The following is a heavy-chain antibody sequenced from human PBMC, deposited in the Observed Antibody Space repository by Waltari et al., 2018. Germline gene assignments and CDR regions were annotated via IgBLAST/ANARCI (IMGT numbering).Heavy chain of an antibody. D-gene: IGHD5-12*01. V-gene: IGHV4-39*07. CDR3: ARDPWARSGYDQGAFDI. CDR2: IYYSGST. J-gene: IGHJ3*02. Sequence: QLQLQESGPGLVKPSETLSLTCTVSGGSISSSSYYWGWIRRPPGKGLEWIGSIYYSGSTYYNPSLKSRVTISVDTSKNQFSLKLSSVTAADTAVYYCARDPWARSGYDQGAFDIWGQGTMVTVSS. CDR1: GGSISSSSYY.